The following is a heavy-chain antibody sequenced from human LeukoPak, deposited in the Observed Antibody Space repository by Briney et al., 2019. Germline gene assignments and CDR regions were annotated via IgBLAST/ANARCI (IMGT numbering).Heavy chain of an antibody. Sequence: ASVKVSCKASGYTFTGYYMHWVRQAPGQGLEWMGWINPNSGGTNYAQKFQGRVTMTRDTSISTAYMELSRLRSDDTAVYYCAXXFDWLMGYFDYWGQGTLVTVSS. CDR2: INPNSGGT. D-gene: IGHD3-9*01. CDR3: AXXFDWLMGYFDY. CDR1: GYTFTGYY. V-gene: IGHV1-2*02. J-gene: IGHJ4*02.